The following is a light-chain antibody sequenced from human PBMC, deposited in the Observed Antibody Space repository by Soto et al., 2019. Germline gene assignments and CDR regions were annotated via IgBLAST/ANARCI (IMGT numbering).Light chain of an antibody. V-gene: IGLV2-14*03. Sequence: QSALTQPASVSGSPGQSITISCTGTSSDVGRYDFVSWYQQHPGKAPKVMIYDVYNRPSGVSNRLSGSKSGNTASLTISDLQAEDEADYYCSSWQTSSTPYVFGTGTKLTVL. CDR3: SSWQTSSTPYV. CDR1: SSDVGRYDF. CDR2: DVY. J-gene: IGLJ1*01.